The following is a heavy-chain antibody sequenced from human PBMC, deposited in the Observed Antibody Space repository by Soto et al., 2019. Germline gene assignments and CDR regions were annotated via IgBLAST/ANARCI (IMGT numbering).Heavy chain of an antibody. J-gene: IGHJ4*02. CDR1: GGSISSSSYY. CDR2: IYYSGST. CDR3: ARGECISTSCFDY. Sequence: PSETLSLTCTVSGGSISSSSYYRGWIRQPPGKGLEWIGSIYYSGSTYYNLSLKSRVTISVDTSKNQFSLKLSSVTAADTAVYYCARGECISTSCFDYWGQGTLVTVSS. V-gene: IGHV4-39*01. D-gene: IGHD2-2*01.